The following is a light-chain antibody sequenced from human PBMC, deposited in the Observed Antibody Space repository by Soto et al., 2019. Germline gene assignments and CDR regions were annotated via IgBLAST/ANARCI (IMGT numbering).Light chain of an antibody. CDR3: NSFRVSHLYV. CDR1: SSDIGGYNA. CDR2: EVT. Sequence: QSVLTQPASVSGSPGQTITISCTGTSSDIGGYNAVSWYQHHPGKAPKLIIYEVTHRPSGVSDWFSASKSGNTASLTISGLQAEDEADYYCNSFRVSHLYVFGTGTKVTVL. V-gene: IGLV2-14*01. J-gene: IGLJ1*01.